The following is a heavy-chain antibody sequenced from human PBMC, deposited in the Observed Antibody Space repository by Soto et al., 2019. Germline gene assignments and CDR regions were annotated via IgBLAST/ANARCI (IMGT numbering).Heavy chain of an antibody. Sequence: SVKVSCKASGGTFSSYAISWVRQAPGQGLEWMGGIIPIFGTANYAQKFQGRVTITADESTSTADMELSSLRSEDTAVYYCARASRYYYDSRGYYPQPPLIDYGMDVWGQGTTVTVSS. CDR2: IIPIFGTA. CDR1: GGTFSSYA. CDR3: ARASRYYYDSRGYYPQPPLIDYGMDV. J-gene: IGHJ6*02. V-gene: IGHV1-69*13. D-gene: IGHD3-22*01.